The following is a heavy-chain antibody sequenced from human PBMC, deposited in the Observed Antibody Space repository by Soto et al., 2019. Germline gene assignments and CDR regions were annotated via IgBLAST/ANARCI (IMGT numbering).Heavy chain of an antibody. Sequence: QVQLVQSGAEVKKPGSSVKVSCKASGGTFSSYAITWVRQAPGQGLEWMGGIIPIFGTANYAQKFQGRVTITADEAKSTAYMELGSLRSEDTAVYYCTRAGGSPSREGLYLDYWGQGTLVTVSS. CDR3: TRAGGSPSREGLYLDY. V-gene: IGHV1-69*01. CDR2: IIPIFGTA. CDR1: GGTFSSYA. J-gene: IGHJ4*02. D-gene: IGHD6-6*01.